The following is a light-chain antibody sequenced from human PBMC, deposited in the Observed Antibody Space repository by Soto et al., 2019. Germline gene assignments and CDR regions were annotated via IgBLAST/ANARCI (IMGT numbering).Light chain of an antibody. Sequence: EIVMTQSPATLSVSPGERATLSCRASRSVSSNLSWYQQNPGQAPRLLIYGASTRPTGISARFSGSGSGTEFTLTISSLQSEDFAVYCCQQYNNWPPLTFGGGTKVEIK. CDR2: GAS. CDR1: RSVSSN. V-gene: IGKV3-15*01. CDR3: QQYNNWPPLT. J-gene: IGKJ4*01.